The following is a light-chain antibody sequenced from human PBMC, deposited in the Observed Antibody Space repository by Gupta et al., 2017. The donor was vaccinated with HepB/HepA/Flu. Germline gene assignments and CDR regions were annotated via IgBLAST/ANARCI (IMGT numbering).Light chain of an antibody. CDR1: QYVNIY. V-gene: IGKV3-11*01. Sequence: EIVLTQSPGTLSLSPGERATLSCRASQYVNIYLAWYQQKPGQAPRLLINDASNRATGIPARFSGSGSGTDFTRTISSLGPEDFAVYNCQQGRSWPITFGQGTRLEIK. J-gene: IGKJ5*01. CDR2: DAS. CDR3: QQGRSWPIT.